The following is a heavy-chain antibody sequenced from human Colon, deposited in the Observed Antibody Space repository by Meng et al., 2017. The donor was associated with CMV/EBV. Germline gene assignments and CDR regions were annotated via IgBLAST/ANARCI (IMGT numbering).Heavy chain of an antibody. CDR2: ISWNSGSI. CDR3: ARDRTVWVNFYYYAMDV. CDR1: GFTFDDYA. V-gene: IGHV3-9*01. J-gene: IGHJ6*02. D-gene: IGHD3-16*01. Sequence: GGSLRLSCAASGFTFDDYAMHWVRQAPGKGLEWVSGISWNSGSIGYADSVKGRFTISRDNAKNALYLQMNSLRAEDTAVYYCARDRTVWVNFYYYAMDVWGQGTTVTVSS.